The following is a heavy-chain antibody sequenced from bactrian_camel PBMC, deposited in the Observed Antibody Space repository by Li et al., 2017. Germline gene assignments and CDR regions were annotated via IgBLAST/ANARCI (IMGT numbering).Heavy chain of an antibody. V-gene: IGHV3S53*01. CDR1: GYSYSTYC. D-gene: IGHD3*01. Sequence: HVQLVESGGGSVQTGGSLRLSCAASGYSYSTYCMGWFRQAPGKGREGVVEIDNDGTTTYADSVKGRFTISKDNARNTLYLQMNSLKPEDTGMYYCAAEQGYCWTGGPYGYWGHGTQVTVS. CDR2: IDNDGTT. J-gene: IGHJ6*01. CDR3: AAEQGYCWTGGPYGY.